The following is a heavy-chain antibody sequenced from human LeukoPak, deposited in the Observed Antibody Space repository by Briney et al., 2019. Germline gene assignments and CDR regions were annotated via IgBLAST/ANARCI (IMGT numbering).Heavy chain of an antibody. V-gene: IGHV1-69*05. D-gene: IGHD2-15*01. CDR3: ARDRGGSCRTFDY. Sequence: VASVKVSCKASGGTFSSYAISWVRQAPGQGLEWMGGIIPIFGTANYAQKFQGRVTIITDESTSTAYMELSSLRSEDTAVYYCARDRGGSCRTFDYWGQGTLVTVSS. CDR1: GGTFSSYA. J-gene: IGHJ4*02. CDR2: IIPIFGTA.